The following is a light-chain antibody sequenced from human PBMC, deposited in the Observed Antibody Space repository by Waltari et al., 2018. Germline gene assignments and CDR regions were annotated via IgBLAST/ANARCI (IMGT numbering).Light chain of an antibody. CDR1: SSNIGAGYD. CDR2: GNT. V-gene: IGLV1-40*01. CDR3: QSYDSSLSGYV. Sequence: QSVLTQPPSVSGAPGQRVTISCTGSSSNIGAGYDVHWYHQIPGTAPKLLIYGNTNRPSGVPDRFSGAESGTSASLTITGLQAEDEADYCCQSYDSSLSGYVFGTGTKVTVL. J-gene: IGLJ1*01.